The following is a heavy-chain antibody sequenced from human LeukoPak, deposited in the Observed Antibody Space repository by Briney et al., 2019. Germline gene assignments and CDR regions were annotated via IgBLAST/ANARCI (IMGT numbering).Heavy chain of an antibody. V-gene: IGHV3-30*04. CDR1: GFTFSSYA. CDR2: ISYDGSNK. CDR3: ASGTAVVVAATPSPDY. Sequence: PGGSLRLSCAASGFTFSSYAMHWVRQAPGKGLEWVAVISYDGSNKYYADFVKGRFTISRDNSKNTLYLQMNSLRAEDTAVYYCASGTAVVVAATPSPDYWGQGTLVTVSS. J-gene: IGHJ4*02. D-gene: IGHD2-15*01.